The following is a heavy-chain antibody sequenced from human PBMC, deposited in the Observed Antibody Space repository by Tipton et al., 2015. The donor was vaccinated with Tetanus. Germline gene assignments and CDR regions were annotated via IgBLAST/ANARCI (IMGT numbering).Heavy chain of an antibody. D-gene: IGHD2-21*01. CDR2: VWYDGSKQ. V-gene: IGHV3-33*01. CDR3: VRRGPGDLAYDGALFDP. CDR1: GFTFNGYG. Sequence: SLRLSCAASGFTFNGYGMHWVRQAPGKGLEWLALVWYDGSKQYYADSVKGRVTISRDNSKTTLYLQLNSVRVEDTAFYYCVRRGPGDLAYDGALFDPWGPGILVTVSS. J-gene: IGHJ5*02.